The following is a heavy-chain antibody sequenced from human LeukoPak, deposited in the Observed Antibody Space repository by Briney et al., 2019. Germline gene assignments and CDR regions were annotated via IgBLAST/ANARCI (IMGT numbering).Heavy chain of an antibody. Sequence: SETLSLTCTVSGGSISSYYWSWIRQPPGKGLEWIGYIYYSGSTNYNPSLKSRVTISVDTSKNQFSLKLSSVTAADTAVYYCARTGVYSSGWPAPYYYYYSMDVWGQGTLVTVSS. J-gene: IGHJ6*02. V-gene: IGHV4-59*08. CDR1: GGSISSYY. D-gene: IGHD6-19*01. CDR3: ARTGVYSSGWPAPYYYYYSMDV. CDR2: IYYSGST.